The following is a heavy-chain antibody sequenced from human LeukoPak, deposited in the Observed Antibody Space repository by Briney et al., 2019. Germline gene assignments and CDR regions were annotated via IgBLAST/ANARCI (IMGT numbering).Heavy chain of an antibody. V-gene: IGHV4-59*01. CDR2: IYYSGST. Sequence: SETLSLTCSVSGDSITGYSWSWIRQPPGKGLEWIGYIYYSGSTNYNPSLKSRVTISVDMSKNQLSLKLSSVTAADTAVYYCARRGYWGQGTLVTVSS. D-gene: IGHD3-10*01. CDR3: ARRGY. J-gene: IGHJ4*02. CDR1: GDSITGYS.